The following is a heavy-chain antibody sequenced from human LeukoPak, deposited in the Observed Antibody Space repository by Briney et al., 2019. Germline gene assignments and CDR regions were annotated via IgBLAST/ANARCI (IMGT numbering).Heavy chain of an antibody. J-gene: IGHJ4*02. D-gene: IGHD7-27*01. CDR2: LYSDGTT. Sequence: GGSLRLSCAASGFSVSSNYMSWVRQAPGKGLEWVSILYSDGTTYYADSVKGRFTISRDNSANTLCLQMNSLRAEDTAVYYCARSQNWGNRGYLDYCGQGTLVTVSS. CDR3: ARSQNWGNRGYLDY. CDR1: GFSVSSNY. V-gene: IGHV3-53*01.